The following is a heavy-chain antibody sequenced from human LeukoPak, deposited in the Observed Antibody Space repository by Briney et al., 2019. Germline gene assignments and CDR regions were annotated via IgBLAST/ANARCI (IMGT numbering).Heavy chain of an antibody. CDR1: GFTFDDYG. V-gene: IGHV3-20*04. CDR2: INWNGGST. D-gene: IGHD5-18*01. Sequence: GGSLRLSCAASGFTFDDYGMSWVRQAPGKGLEWVSGINWNGGSTGYADSVKGRFTISRDNAKNSLYLQMNSLRPEDTALYYCAKDSLLDTAMLIDYWGQGTLVTVSS. J-gene: IGHJ4*02. CDR3: AKDSLLDTAMLIDY.